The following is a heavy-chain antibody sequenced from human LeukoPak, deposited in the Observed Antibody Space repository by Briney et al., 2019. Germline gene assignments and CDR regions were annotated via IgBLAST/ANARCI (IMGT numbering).Heavy chain of an antibody. V-gene: IGHV3-23*01. D-gene: IGHD6-6*01. CDR2: ISPNGVIT. Sequence: PGGTLRLSCAASGFTFSSHGMNWVRQAPGKGLEWVSGISPNGVITYYADSVKGRFTISRDNSKNTLYLQMNSLRAEDTAVYYCAKDHSSSYSWGQGTLVTVSS. J-gene: IGHJ5*02. CDR3: AKDHSSSYS. CDR1: GFTFSSHG.